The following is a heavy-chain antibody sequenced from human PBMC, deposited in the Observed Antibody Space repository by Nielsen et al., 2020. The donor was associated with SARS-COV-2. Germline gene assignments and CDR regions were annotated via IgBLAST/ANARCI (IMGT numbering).Heavy chain of an antibody. CDR2: IYYSGST. Sequence: SETLSLTCTVSGGSISSSSYYWGWIRQPPGKGLEWIGSIYYSGSTYYNPSLKSRVTISVATSKNQFSLKLSSVTAADTAVYYCARFVDTAMVKDAFDIWGQGTMVTVSS. CDR3: ARFVDTAMVKDAFDI. J-gene: IGHJ3*02. D-gene: IGHD5-18*01. V-gene: IGHV4-39*07. CDR1: GGSISSSSYY.